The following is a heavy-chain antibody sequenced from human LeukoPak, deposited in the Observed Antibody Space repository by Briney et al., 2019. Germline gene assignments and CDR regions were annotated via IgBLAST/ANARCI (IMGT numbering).Heavy chain of an antibody. Sequence: SETLSLTCAVYGGSFSGCYWSWIRQPPGKGLEWIGEINHSGSTNYNPSLKSRVTISVDTSKNQFSLKLSSVTAADTAVYYCARASGGDYGSGSYYKTFDYWGQGTLVTVSS. D-gene: IGHD3-10*01. CDR2: INHSGST. CDR3: ARASGGDYGSGSYYKTFDY. V-gene: IGHV4-34*01. J-gene: IGHJ4*02. CDR1: GGSFSGCY.